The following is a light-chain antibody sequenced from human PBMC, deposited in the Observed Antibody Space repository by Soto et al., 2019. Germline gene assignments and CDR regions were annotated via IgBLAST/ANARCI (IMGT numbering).Light chain of an antibody. J-gene: IGLJ1*01. Sequence: QSVLTQPASVSGSPGQSITISCTGTSRDVGAYNYVSWYQQHPGKAPKLMVYDVTNRPSGVSDRFSGSKSGNTASLTISGLQAEDEADYFCSSHSNITPYVFXTGTKVTVL. V-gene: IGLV2-14*01. CDR2: DVT. CDR1: SRDVGAYNY. CDR3: SSHSNITPYV.